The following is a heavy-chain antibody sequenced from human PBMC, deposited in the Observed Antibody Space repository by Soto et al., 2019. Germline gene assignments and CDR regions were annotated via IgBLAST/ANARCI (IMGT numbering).Heavy chain of an antibody. D-gene: IGHD3-10*01. CDR3: ARSPNYYYYGFDV. CDR1: GGSVSSGDYF. CDR2: IYYSGST. Sequence: PSETLSLTCTVSGGSVSSGDYFWSWLRQSPGKRLEWIDYIYYSGSTNYNPSLTSRATISVDTSKSQVSLTLTSMTAADAALYYCARSPNYYYYGFDVWGQGTAVTVSS. V-gene: IGHV4-61*08. J-gene: IGHJ6*02.